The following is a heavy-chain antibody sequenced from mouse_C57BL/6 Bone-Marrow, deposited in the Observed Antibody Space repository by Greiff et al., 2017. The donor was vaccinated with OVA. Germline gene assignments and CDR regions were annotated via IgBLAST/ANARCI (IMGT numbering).Heavy chain of an antibody. Sequence: QVQLQQPGAELVKPGASVKLSCKASGYTFTSYWMHWVKQRPGRGLEWIGRIDPNSGGTKYNEKFKSKATLTVDKPSSTAYMQVSSLTSEDSAVYYCARLAYYSKYDYWGQGTTLTVSS. CDR2: IDPNSGGT. V-gene: IGHV1-72*01. CDR1: GYTFTSYW. D-gene: IGHD2-5*01. J-gene: IGHJ2*01. CDR3: ARLAYYSKYDY.